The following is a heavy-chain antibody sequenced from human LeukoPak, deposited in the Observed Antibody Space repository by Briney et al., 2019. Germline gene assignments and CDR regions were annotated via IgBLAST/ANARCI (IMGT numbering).Heavy chain of an antibody. D-gene: IGHD6-13*01. CDR3: ARGRASPQQLALDY. J-gene: IGHJ4*02. Sequence: PSETLSLTCTVSGGSISSGGYYWSWIRQHPGKGLEWIGYIYYSGSTYYNPSLKSRVTISVDTSRNQFSLKLSSVTAADTAVYYCARGRASPQQLALDYWGQGTLVTVSS. CDR1: GGSISSGGYY. CDR2: IYYSGST. V-gene: IGHV4-31*03.